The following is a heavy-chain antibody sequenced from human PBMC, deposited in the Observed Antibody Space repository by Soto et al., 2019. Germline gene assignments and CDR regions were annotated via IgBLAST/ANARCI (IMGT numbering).Heavy chain of an antibody. J-gene: IGHJ4*02. Sequence: SLRLSCSASVFTFSDYYMSWIRQAPGKGLEWVSYISSSSSYTNYADSVKGRFTISRDNSKNTLYLQMNSLRAEDTAVYYCAKGGSSYSGSYYFDYWGQGTLVTVSS. CDR2: ISSSSSYT. D-gene: IGHD1-26*01. CDR1: VFTFSDYY. V-gene: IGHV3-11*05. CDR3: AKGGSSYSGSYYFDY.